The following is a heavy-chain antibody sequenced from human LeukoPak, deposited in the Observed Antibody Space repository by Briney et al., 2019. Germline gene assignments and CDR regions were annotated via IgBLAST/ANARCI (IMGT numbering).Heavy chain of an antibody. Sequence: ASVKVSCKASGYTFTSYGISWVRQAPGQGLEWMGWISAYNGNTNYAQKLQGRVTMTTDTSTSTAYMELRSLRSDDTAVYYCVRGPRGYCSSTSCRIFDYWGQGTLVTVSS. CDR3: VRGPRGYCSSTSCRIFDY. J-gene: IGHJ4*02. D-gene: IGHD2-2*01. V-gene: IGHV1-18*04. CDR1: GYTFTSYG. CDR2: ISAYNGNT.